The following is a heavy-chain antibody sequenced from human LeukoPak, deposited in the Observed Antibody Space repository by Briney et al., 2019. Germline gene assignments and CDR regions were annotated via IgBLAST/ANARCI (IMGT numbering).Heavy chain of an antibody. J-gene: IGHJ5*02. Sequence: PGGSLRLSCAASGFTFSSYAMSWVRQAPGKGLEWVSAISGSGGSTYYADSVKGRFTISRDNSKNTLYLQMNSLRAEDTAVYYCAKDRVRNCGYDCGRFDPWGQGTLVTVSS. CDR3: AKDRVRNCGYDCGRFDP. V-gene: IGHV3-23*01. CDR2: ISGSGGST. D-gene: IGHD5-12*01. CDR1: GFTFSSYA.